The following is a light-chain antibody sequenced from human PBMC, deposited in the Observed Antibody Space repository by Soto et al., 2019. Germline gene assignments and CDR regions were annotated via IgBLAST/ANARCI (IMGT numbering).Light chain of an antibody. V-gene: IGKV3-15*01. Sequence: EVVLTQSPATLSVSPGERATLSCRASHIISSNLAWYQQKPGQAPRLLIYGASTRATGISARFSGSGSGTEFTLTISSLQSEDFAVYYCHQYNNWPPWTFGQGTKVEIK. CDR3: HQYNNWPPWT. J-gene: IGKJ1*01. CDR1: HIISSN. CDR2: GAS.